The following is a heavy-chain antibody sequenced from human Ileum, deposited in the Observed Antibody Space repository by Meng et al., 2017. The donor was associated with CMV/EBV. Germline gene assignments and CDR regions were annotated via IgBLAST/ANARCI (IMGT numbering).Heavy chain of an antibody. Sequence: SETLSLTCTVSGGSISNYYWSWFRRPPGKGLEWIGYIYYSGSTRYTPSLKGRVAISMDTSKSQFSLKVTSVTAADTAVYYCARVGHDNIAVGWLDPWGQGTLVTVSS. CDR2: IYYSGST. CDR3: ARVGHDNIAVGWLDP. CDR1: GGSISNYY. J-gene: IGHJ5*02. D-gene: IGHD1-1*01. V-gene: IGHV4-59*12.